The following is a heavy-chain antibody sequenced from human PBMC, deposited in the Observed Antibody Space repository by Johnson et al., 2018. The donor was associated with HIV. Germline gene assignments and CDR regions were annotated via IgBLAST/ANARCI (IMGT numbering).Heavy chain of an antibody. J-gene: IGHJ3*02. CDR3: QGDSGSYHGNDAFDI. CDR1: GFTFSSYW. D-gene: IGHD1-26*01. CDR2: INWNGGST. Sequence: VQLVESRGGLVKPGGSLRLSCAASGFTFSSYWMHWVRQAPGKGLEWVSGINWNGGSTGYADSVKGRFTISRDNAKNSLYLQMNSLRAEDTALYYCQGDSGSYHGNDAFDIWGQGTMVTVSS. V-gene: IGHV3-20*04.